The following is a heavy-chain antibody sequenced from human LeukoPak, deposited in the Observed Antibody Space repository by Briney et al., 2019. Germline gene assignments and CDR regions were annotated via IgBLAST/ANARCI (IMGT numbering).Heavy chain of an antibody. CDR2: IYHSGST. CDR1: GGSISSGGYS. Sequence: PSETLSLTCAVSGGSISSGGYSWSWIRQPPGKGLEWIGYIYHSGSTYYNPSLKSRVTISVDRSKNQFSLKLSSVTAADTAVYYCARDSGWFRFDHWGQGTLATV. V-gene: IGHV4-30-2*01. D-gene: IGHD6-19*01. J-gene: IGHJ4*02. CDR3: ARDSGWFRFDH.